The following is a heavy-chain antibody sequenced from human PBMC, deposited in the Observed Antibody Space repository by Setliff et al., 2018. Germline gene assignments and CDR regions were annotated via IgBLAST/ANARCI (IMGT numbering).Heavy chain of an antibody. Sequence: ASVKVSCKASGYIFTYYAIHWVRQAPGQRLEWMGWINAGNGNTKYSQKFQGRVTITRDTSASTAYMELSSLRSEDTAVYYCARGLIVLPGPSGDMGYFDYWGQGTLVTVSS. J-gene: IGHJ4*02. CDR2: INAGNGNT. D-gene: IGHD2-8*01. CDR1: GYIFTYYA. V-gene: IGHV1-3*01. CDR3: ARGLIVLPGPSGDMGYFDY.